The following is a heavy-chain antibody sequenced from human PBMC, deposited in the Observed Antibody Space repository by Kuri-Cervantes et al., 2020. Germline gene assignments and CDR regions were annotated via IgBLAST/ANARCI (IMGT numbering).Heavy chain of an antibody. J-gene: IGHJ6*02. CDR1: GGSISSYY. D-gene: IGHD3-3*01. CDR3: ASSPRYDFWSGYYKTQYGMDV. V-gene: IGHV4-59*01. Sequence: SETLSLTCTVSGGSISSYYWSWIRQPPGKGLEWIGYIYYSGSTNYNPSLKGRVTISVDTSKNQFSLKLSSVTAADTAVYYCASSPRYDFWSGYYKTQYGMDVWGQGTTVTVSS. CDR2: IYYSGST.